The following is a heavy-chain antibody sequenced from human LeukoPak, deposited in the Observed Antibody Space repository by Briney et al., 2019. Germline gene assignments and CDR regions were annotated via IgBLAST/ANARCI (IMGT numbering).Heavy chain of an antibody. CDR3: TRVLFGTPKQQLRYGFMDY. CDR2: IRSKAYGGTT. D-gene: IGHD6-13*01. CDR1: GFTFGDYA. Sequence: GGSLRLSCTASGFTFGDYAMSWFRQAPGKGLEWVGFIRSKAYGGTTEYAASVKGRFTISRDDSKSIAYLQMNSLKTEDTAVYYCTRVLFGTPKQQLRYGFMDYWGQGTLVTVSS. J-gene: IGHJ4*02. V-gene: IGHV3-49*03.